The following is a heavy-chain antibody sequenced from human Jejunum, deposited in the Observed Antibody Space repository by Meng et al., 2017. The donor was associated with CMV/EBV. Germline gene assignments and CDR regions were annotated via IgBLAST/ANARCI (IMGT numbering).Heavy chain of an antibody. CDR1: GGSISSGGYY. D-gene: IGHD3-10*01. V-gene: IGHV4-31*03. Sequence: QVQSQESGPGLVTPSQTLALTRTVSGGSISSGGYYWSWIRQHPGKGLEWIGYIHDSGSTYYNPSLKSRVTISADTSKNQFSLKLSSVTAADTAVYYCARASYGSGSPLGESWFDPWGQGTLVTVSS. CDR3: ARASYGSGSPLGESWFDP. J-gene: IGHJ5*02. CDR2: IHDSGST.